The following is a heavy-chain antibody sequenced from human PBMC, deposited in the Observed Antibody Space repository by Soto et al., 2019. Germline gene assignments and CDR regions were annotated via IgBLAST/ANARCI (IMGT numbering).Heavy chain of an antibody. V-gene: IGHV1-3*01. CDR2: INAGNGIT. J-gene: IGHJ6*03. Sequence: GASVKVACKASGYTFTRYAVHWVRQAPGQRLEWMGWINAGNGITTYSQKFQGRVTITRDKSASTAYMEVSSLTSEDTAVYYCARGITGSTALVHYHPSYYPDVPGKGPTVTLSS. CDR1: GYTFTRYA. D-gene: IGHD1-7*01. CDR3: ARGITGSTALVHYHPSYYPDV.